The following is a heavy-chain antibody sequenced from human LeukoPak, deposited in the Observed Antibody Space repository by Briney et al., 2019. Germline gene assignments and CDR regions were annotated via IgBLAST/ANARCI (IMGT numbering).Heavy chain of an antibody. D-gene: IGHD2-2*01. CDR1: GGSFSAYF. V-gene: IGHV4-34*01. CDR2: INHRGIT. Sequence: SETLFLTCAVYGGSFSAYFWTWIRQPPGKGLGWIGEINHRGITSYNPSLKSRVTISVDTSKNQFSLNLTSVTAADTALYYCARGGRGVPTARRFKPGNWFGPWSQGTLVTVSS. J-gene: IGHJ5*02. CDR3: ARGGRGVPTARRFKPGNWFGP.